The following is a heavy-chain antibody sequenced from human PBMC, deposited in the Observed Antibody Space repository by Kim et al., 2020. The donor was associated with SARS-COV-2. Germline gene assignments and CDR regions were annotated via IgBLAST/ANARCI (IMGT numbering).Heavy chain of an antibody. D-gene: IGHD2-2*01. CDR2: IWYDGSNK. J-gene: IGHJ6*02. V-gene: IGHV3-33*01. Sequence: GGSLRLSCAASGFTFSSYVMHWVRQAPGKGLEWVAVIWYDGSNKYYADSVKGRFTISRDNSKNTLYLQMNSLRAEDTAVYYCAREISVVVPAAFLIGEGFYGMDVWGQGTTVTVSS. CDR1: GFTFSSYV. CDR3: AREISVVVPAAFLIGEGFYGMDV.